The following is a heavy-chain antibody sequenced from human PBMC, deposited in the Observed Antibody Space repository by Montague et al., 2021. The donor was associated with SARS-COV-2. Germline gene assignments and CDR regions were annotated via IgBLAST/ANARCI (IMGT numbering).Heavy chain of an antibody. J-gene: IGHJ3*02. CDR2: FYSVGST. CDR3: ARETMTADAFDI. V-gene: IGHV4-59*02. D-gene: IGHD1-14*01. CDR1: GASVGSSD. Sequence: SETLSLTCTVYGASVGSSDWGWIRQSPGKELEWIGYFYSVGSTDYNPSLKSRATISRDTSKNQSSLKVRSVTTADTAVYYCARETMTADAFDIWGQGTMVTVSS.